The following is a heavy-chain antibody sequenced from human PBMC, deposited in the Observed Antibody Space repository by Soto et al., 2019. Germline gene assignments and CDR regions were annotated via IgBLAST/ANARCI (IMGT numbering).Heavy chain of an antibody. J-gene: IGHJ4*02. D-gene: IGHD3-10*01. Sequence: EVQLVESGGGLVEPGGSLRLSCAASGFSVSTNYMNWVRQAPGKGLEWVSVIYSDGTRYYGDSVKGRFSISRDTSKNTLXLDMKRLRVEDTAVYYCTRDTRIFMVRGVYKSSLDSWGQGTLVTVSS. CDR1: GFSVSTNY. V-gene: IGHV3-66*01. CDR3: TRDTRIFMVRGVYKSSLDS. CDR2: IYSDGTR.